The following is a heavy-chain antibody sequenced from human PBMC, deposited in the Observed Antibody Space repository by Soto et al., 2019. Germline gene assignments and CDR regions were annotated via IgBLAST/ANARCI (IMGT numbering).Heavy chain of an antibody. V-gene: IGHV3-48*02. CDR2: ISSSSSTI. J-gene: IGHJ6*02. Sequence: EVQLVESGGGLVQPGGSLRLSCAASGFTFSSYSMNWVRQAPGKGLEWVSYISSSSSTIYYADSVKGRFTISRDNAKNSLYLQMNSLRDEDTAVYYRARNSYGYVHQGMDVWGQGTTVTVSS. CDR3: ARNSYGYVHQGMDV. CDR1: GFTFSSYS. D-gene: IGHD5-18*01.